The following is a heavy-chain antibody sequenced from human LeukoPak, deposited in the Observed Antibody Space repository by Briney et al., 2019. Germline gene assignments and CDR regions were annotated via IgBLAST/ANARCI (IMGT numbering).Heavy chain of an antibody. J-gene: IGHJ4*02. V-gene: IGHV3-66*01. CDR3: ARAAAGGPFDY. D-gene: IGHD6-13*01. CDR2: IYAGGNT. Sequence: PGGSLRLSCAVSGLTVSSNYMSWVRQAPGKGLEWVSVIYAGGNTYYADSVKGRFTLSSDNSKSTLYLQMNSLRVEDTAVYYCARAAAGGPFDYWGQGTLVTVSS. CDR1: GLTVSSNY.